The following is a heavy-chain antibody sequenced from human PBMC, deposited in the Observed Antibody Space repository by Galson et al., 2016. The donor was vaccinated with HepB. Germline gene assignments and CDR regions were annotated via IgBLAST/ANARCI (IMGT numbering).Heavy chain of an antibody. Sequence: SLRLSCAASGFTFKSHSMSWVRPAPGKGLEWVSAISENGGSTHYADSAKGRFTISRDNSKNTLYLQMNSVRAEDTAVYYCARDQGYCSGITCLIYDYWGQGTLVTV. J-gene: IGHJ4*02. CDR1: GFTFKSHS. CDR2: ISENGGST. D-gene: IGHD2-15*01. CDR3: ARDQGYCSGITCLIYDY. V-gene: IGHV3-23*01.